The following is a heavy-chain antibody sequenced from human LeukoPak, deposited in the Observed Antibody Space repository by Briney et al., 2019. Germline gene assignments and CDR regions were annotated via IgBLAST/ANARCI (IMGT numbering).Heavy chain of an antibody. CDR3: ARRTPNYDFWSEDLRPYWYFDL. V-gene: IGHV4-39*01. J-gene: IGHJ2*01. D-gene: IGHD3-3*01. CDR2: IYYSGST. CDR1: GGSISSSSYY. Sequence: SETLSLTCTVSGGSISSSSYYWGWIRQPPGKGLEWIGSIYYSGSTYYNPSLKSRVTISVDTSKNQFSLKLSSVTAADTAVYYCARRTPNYDFWSEDLRPYWYFDLWGRGTLVTVSS.